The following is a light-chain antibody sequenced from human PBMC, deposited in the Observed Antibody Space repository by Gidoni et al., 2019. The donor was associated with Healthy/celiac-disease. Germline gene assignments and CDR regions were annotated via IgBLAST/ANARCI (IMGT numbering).Light chain of an antibody. CDR3: QQYNSYSVT. Sequence: DIQMTNSHSNLSASVGDRVTITCRASQSISSCLACYQKKPGKAPNLMIYKASSLESGVPSRFSGSGSVTEFTLTISSLQPDDFATYYCQQYNSYSVTFGGGTKVVIK. CDR1: QSISSC. J-gene: IGKJ4*01. V-gene: IGKV1-5*03. CDR2: KAS.